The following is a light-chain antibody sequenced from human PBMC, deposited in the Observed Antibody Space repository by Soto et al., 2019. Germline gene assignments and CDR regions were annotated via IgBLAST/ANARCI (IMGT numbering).Light chain of an antibody. CDR2: VGTGGIVG. J-gene: IGLJ2*01. Sequence: QSVLTQPPSASASLGASVTLTCTLSSGYSNYKVDWYQQRPGKGPRFVMRVGTGGIVGSKGDGIPDRFSVLGSGLSRYLTIKNIQEEDESDYHCGADHGSGSNFVVFGGGTKLTVL. V-gene: IGLV9-49*01. CDR3: GADHGSGSNFVV. CDR1: SGYSNYK.